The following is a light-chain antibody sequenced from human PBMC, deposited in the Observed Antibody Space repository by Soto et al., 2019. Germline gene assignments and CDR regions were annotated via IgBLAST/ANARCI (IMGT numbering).Light chain of an antibody. V-gene: IGKV3-15*01. CDR3: QHYKNWPYT. CDR2: DAY. CDR1: QNIDRK. J-gene: IGKJ2*01. Sequence: ETLMTQSPVTLSVSPGERATLSCRASQNIDRKLAWYQQKPGQSPRLLVYDAYVRATGIPATFSGSGSGTEFTLTIASLQSDDFAFYYCQHYKNWPYTFGQGTNAGDQT.